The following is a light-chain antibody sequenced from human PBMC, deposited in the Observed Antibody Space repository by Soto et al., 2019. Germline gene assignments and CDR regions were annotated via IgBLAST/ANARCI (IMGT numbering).Light chain of an antibody. CDR1: QGIGDT. V-gene: IGKV3-11*01. CDR3: QQRSNWPIT. CDR2: DAS. Sequence: EVVMRQSPATLSVSPGEGATLSCRASQGIGDTLAWYQHKPGQAPRLLIYDASNRATGVPARFRGSGSGTDFTLTISSLEPEDFSVYYCQQRSNWPITFGQGTRLEI. J-gene: IGKJ5*01.